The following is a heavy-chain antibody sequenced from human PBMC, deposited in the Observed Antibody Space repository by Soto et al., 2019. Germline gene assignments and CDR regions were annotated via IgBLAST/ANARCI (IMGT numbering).Heavy chain of an antibody. CDR1: GGTFSSYT. CDR3: AIAVAGTHGMDV. Sequence: QVQLVQSGAEVKKPGSSVKVSCKASGGTFSSYTISWVRQAPGQGLEWMRRIIPILGIANYAQKFQGRVTITADKSTSTAYMELSSLRSEDTAVYYCAIAVAGTHGMDVWGQGTTVTVSS. CDR2: IIPILGIA. V-gene: IGHV1-69*02. D-gene: IGHD6-19*01. J-gene: IGHJ6*02.